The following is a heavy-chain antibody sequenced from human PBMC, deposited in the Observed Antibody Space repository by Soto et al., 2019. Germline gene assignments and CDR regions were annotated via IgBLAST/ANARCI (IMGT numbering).Heavy chain of an antibody. J-gene: IGHJ6*02. D-gene: IGHD5-18*01. CDR2: MNPNSGNT. Sequence: QVQLVQSGAEVKKPGASVKVSCKASGYTFTSYDINWVRQATGQGLEWMGWMNPNSGNTCYAQKFQGRVTMTRNTSISTAYRELSSLRSEDTAVYYCATAGGYRIYYYYGRDVWGQGTTVTVSS. CDR1: GYTFTSYD. V-gene: IGHV1-8*01. CDR3: ATAGGYRIYYYYGRDV.